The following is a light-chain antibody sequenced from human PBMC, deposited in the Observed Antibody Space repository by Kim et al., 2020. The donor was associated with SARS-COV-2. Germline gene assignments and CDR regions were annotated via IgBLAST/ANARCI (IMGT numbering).Light chain of an antibody. V-gene: IGKV3-15*01. CDR2: SAS. Sequence: VSPGERSTLSCRARQSVSTNLACYQQKPGQAPRLLSYSASTRDTGIAARFSCSGAGTEFSLTISSLQSEDFSVYYCQQYNGWPRTFGQGTKVDI. CDR3: QQYNGWPRT. J-gene: IGKJ1*01. CDR1: QSVSTN.